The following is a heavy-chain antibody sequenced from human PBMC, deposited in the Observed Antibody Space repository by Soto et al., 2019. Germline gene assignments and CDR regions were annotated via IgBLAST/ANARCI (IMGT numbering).Heavy chain of an antibody. V-gene: IGHV4-39*01. D-gene: IGHD3-9*01. CDR1: GDSINSDNYY. CDR3: ARLEGLATISYYFDY. J-gene: IGHJ4*02. Sequence: QLQLQESGPGLVKPSETLSLTCSVSGDSINSDNYYWGWIRQPPGKGLEWIGSIYYRGNTYYNPSLKTRVTISLDKSTSQFSLKLNSVTAADSAVYFCARLEGLATISYYFDYWGQGTLVTVSS. CDR2: IYYRGNT.